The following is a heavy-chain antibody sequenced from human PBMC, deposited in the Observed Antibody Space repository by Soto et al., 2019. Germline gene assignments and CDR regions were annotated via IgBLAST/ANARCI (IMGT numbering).Heavy chain of an antibody. J-gene: IGHJ4*02. D-gene: IGHD1-26*01. V-gene: IGHV3-48*02. CDR2: ISSSSSTI. Sequence: VQLVESGGGLVQPGGSLRLSCAASAFTFSTYSMNWVRQAPGKGLEWVSYISSSSSTIHYADSVKGRFTISRDNAKNSLYLQMNSLRDEDTAVYYCAKSGSYYFDYWGQGTLVTVSS. CDR3: AKSGSYYFDY. CDR1: AFTFSTYS.